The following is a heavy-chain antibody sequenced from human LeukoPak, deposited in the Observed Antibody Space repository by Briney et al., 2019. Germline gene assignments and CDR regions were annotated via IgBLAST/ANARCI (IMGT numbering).Heavy chain of an antibody. CDR3: ARDRRGAATGSYVFDY. CDR2: ISAYNGNT. D-gene: IGHD3-9*01. CDR1: GYTFTSYG. J-gene: IGHJ4*02. Sequence: GASVKVSCKASGYTFTSYGISWVRQAPGQGLEWMGWISAYNGNTNYAQKLQGRVTMTTDTSTSTAYMELRSLRSDDTAVYYCARDRRGAATGSYVFDYWGQGTLVTVSS. V-gene: IGHV1-18*01.